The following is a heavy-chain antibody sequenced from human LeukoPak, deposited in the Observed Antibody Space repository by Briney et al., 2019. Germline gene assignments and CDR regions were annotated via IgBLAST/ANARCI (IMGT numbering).Heavy chain of an antibody. J-gene: IGHJ4*02. CDR3: AKGGQSSLAAAGTYFDY. CDR2: ISGSGGST. Sequence: GGSLRHSCEPSGFTFSSYAMSWVRQALGKGLEWVSAISGSGGSTYYADSGKGRFTISRDNSKNTLYLQMNSLRAEDTAVYYCAKGGQSSLAAAGTYFDYWGQGTLVTVSS. V-gene: IGHV3-23*01. D-gene: IGHD6-13*01. CDR1: GFTFSSYA.